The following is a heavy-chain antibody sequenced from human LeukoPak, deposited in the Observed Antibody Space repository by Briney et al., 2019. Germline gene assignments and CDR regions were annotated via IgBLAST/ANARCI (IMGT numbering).Heavy chain of an antibody. Sequence: GASVKVSCKASGGTFSSYAISWVQQAPGQGLEWMGGIIPIFGTANYAQKFQGRVTITTDESTSTAYMELSSLRSEDTAVYYCAVSGAYGSGNRGVDYFDYWGQGTLVTVSS. D-gene: IGHD3-10*01. CDR1: GGTFSSYA. J-gene: IGHJ4*02. CDR3: AVSGAYGSGNRGVDYFDY. V-gene: IGHV1-69*05. CDR2: IIPIFGTA.